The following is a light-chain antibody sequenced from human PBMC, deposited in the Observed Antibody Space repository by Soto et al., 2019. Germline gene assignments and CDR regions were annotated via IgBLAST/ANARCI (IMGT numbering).Light chain of an antibody. CDR2: AAS. J-gene: IGKJ1*01. CDR1: QSISSY. CDR3: QQSYSTFWT. Sequence: DIQMTQAPSALYASVGDRVTMTCRASQSISSYLNCYQQKPGKAPKVLIYAASSLQSGVPSRFSGSGSGTDFTLTISSLQPEDFATYYCQQSYSTFWTLGQGTKVDTK. V-gene: IGKV1-39*01.